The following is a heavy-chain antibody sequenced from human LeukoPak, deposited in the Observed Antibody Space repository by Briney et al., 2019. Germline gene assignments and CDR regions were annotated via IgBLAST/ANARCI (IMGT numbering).Heavy chain of an antibody. V-gene: IGHV3-23*01. CDR1: GFTFSSYA. Sequence: GGSLRLSCAASGFTFSSYAMNWVRQAPGKGLEWVSAISASGDSTYYADSVKGRFTISRDNSKNTLSLQMKSLRAEDTAVYYCAKARSSGQLFDYWGQGTLVTISS. CDR2: ISASGDST. J-gene: IGHJ4*02. D-gene: IGHD6-19*01. CDR3: AKARSSGQLFDY.